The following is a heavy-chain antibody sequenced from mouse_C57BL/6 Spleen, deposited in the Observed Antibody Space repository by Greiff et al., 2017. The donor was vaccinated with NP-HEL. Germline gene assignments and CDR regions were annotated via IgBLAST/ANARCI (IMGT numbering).Heavy chain of an antibody. V-gene: IGHV1-64*01. CDR3: ARDGYYPWFAD. CDR1: GYTFTSYW. CDR2: IHPNSGST. D-gene: IGHD2-3*01. J-gene: IGHJ3*01. Sequence: QVQLQQPGAELVKPGASVKLSCKASGYTFTSYWMHWVKQRPGQGLEWIGMIHPNSGSTNYNEKFKSKATLTVDKSSSTAYMQLSSLTSEDSAVYYCARDGYYPWFADWGQGTLVTVSA.